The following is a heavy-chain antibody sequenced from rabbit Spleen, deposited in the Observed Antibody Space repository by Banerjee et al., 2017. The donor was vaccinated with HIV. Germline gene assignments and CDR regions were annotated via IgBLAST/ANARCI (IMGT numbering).Heavy chain of an antibody. D-gene: IGHD1-1*01. V-gene: IGHV1S40*01. Sequence: QSLEESGGGLVKPGGTLTLTCKASGIDFSSYTYMCWVRQAPGKGPEWIACIYAGSSGSTYYASWATGRFTCSKASSTTVTLQMASLTAADTATYFCARGNTYFNAYFPLWGPGTLVTVS. J-gene: IGHJ4*01. CDR1: GIDFSSYTY. CDR2: IYAGSSGST. CDR3: ARGNTYFNAYFPL.